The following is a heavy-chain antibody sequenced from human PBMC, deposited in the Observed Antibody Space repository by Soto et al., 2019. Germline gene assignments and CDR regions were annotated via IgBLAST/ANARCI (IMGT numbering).Heavy chain of an antibody. V-gene: IGHV4-61*01. CDR3: ARETYYDSTGYCFDY. CDR1: GGSISSDIYS. D-gene: IGHD3-22*01. J-gene: IGHJ4*02. CDR2: IYYRGNT. Sequence: SETLSLTCAVSGGSISSDIYSWSWIRQPPGKGLEWIGYIYYRGNTNYNPSLKSRVTMSVDTSKNQFSLKLSSVTAADTAVYFCARETYYDSTGYCFDYWGQGTLVTVSS.